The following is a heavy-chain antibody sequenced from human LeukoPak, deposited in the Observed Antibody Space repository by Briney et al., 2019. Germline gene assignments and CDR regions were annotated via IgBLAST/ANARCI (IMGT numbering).Heavy chain of an antibody. V-gene: IGHV4-34*01. CDR3: ARSPRYSSSWHQTSYYFDY. Sequence: PSETLSLTCAVYGGSFSGYYWSWIRQPPGKGLEWIGEINHSGSTNYNPSLKSRVTISVDTSKNQFSLKLSSVTAAGTAVYYCARSPRYSSSWHQTSYYFDYWGQGTLVTVSS. D-gene: IGHD6-13*01. CDR1: GGSFSGYY. J-gene: IGHJ4*02. CDR2: INHSGST.